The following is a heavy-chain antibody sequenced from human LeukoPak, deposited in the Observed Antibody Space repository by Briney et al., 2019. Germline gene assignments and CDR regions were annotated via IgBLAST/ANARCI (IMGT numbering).Heavy chain of an antibody. CDR3: ARDGTAPGLYFDL. CDR2: INQNGGEN. Sequence: GGSLRLSCAGSGFTFSDFWMNWVRQAPGKELEWVASINQNGGENYDVDSVKGRITVSRDNPRNSLYLQMSSLRAEDTAVYYCARDGTAPGLYFDLWGQGALVTVSS. J-gene: IGHJ4*03. CDR1: GFTFSDFW. V-gene: IGHV3-7*01. D-gene: IGHD6-13*01.